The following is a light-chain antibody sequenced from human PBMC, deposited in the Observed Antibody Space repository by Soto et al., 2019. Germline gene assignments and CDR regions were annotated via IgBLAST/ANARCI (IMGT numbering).Light chain of an antibody. V-gene: IGLV1-44*01. Sequence: QSALTQPPSASGTPGQRVTISCSGSRSNIGSNTLNWYQQLPGTAPKLLIYSNNQRPSGVPDRFSGSKSGTSASLAISGLQSEDEADYFCAAWDDSLSGVVFGGGTQLTVL. CDR2: SNN. CDR1: RSNIGSNT. CDR3: AAWDDSLSGVV. J-gene: IGLJ2*01.